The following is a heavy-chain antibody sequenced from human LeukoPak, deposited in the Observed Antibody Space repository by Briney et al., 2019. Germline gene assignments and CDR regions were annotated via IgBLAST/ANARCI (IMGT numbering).Heavy chain of an antibody. CDR2: ISSSGSTI. Sequence: GGSLRLSCAASGFTFSDYYMSWVRQAPGKGLEWVSYISSSGSTIYYADSVKGRFTISRDNAKNSLYLQMNSLRAEDTAVYYCARGIGDGDFLDAFDIWGQGTMVTVSS. D-gene: IGHD4-17*01. CDR3: ARGIGDGDFLDAFDI. V-gene: IGHV3-11*01. CDR1: GFTFSDYY. J-gene: IGHJ3*02.